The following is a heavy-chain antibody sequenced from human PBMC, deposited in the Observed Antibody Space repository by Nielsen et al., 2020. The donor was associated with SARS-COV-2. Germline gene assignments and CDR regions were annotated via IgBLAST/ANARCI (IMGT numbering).Heavy chain of an antibody. CDR2: IYYSGST. Sequence: PGKGLEWIGYIYYSGSTNYNPSLKSRVTISVDTSKNQFSLKLSSVTAADTAVYYCARTYSGSYYFDYWGQGTLVTVSS. CDR3: ARTYSGSYYFDY. D-gene: IGHD1-26*01. V-gene: IGHV4-59*13. J-gene: IGHJ4*02.